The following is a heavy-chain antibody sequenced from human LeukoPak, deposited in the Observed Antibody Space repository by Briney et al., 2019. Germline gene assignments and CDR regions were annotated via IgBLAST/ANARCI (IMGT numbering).Heavy chain of an antibody. D-gene: IGHD2-15*01. Sequence: GGSLRLSCAASGFTFSNYAMSWVRQAPGKGLEWVSAISGSGVSTDYADSVKGRFTISRDNSKNTLYLQMSSLRAEDTAVYYCAKTLAYCSSGSCYSNYYFDYWGQGTLVTVSS. CDR2: ISGSGVST. CDR1: GFTFSNYA. CDR3: AKTLAYCSSGSCYSNYYFDY. V-gene: IGHV3-23*01. J-gene: IGHJ4*02.